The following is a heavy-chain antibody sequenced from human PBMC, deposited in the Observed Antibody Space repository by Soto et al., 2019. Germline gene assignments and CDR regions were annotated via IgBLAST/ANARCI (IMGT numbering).Heavy chain of an antibody. CDR1: GYSFTSYW. J-gene: IGHJ4*02. D-gene: IGHD3-16*02. V-gene: IGHV5-10-1*01. CDR3: ARQFYVWGSYRLPDY. Sequence: GESLKISCKGSGYSFTSYWISWVRQMPGKGLEWMGRIDPSDSYTNYSPSFQGHVTISADKSISTAYLQWSSLKASDTAMYYCARQFYVWGSYRLPDYWGQGTLVTVSS. CDR2: IDPSDSYT.